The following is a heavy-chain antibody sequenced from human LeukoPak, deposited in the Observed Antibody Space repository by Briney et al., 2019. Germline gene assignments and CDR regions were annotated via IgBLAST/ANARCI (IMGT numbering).Heavy chain of an antibody. V-gene: IGHV3-20*04. J-gene: IGHJ4*02. CDR1: VFTFSSYS. Sequence: PGGSLRLSCAASVFTFSSYSMNWVRPAPGKGLEWVSGINWNGGSTGYADSVKGRFTISRDNAKNSLYLQMNSLRAEDTALYYCARASLYGSGAFDYWGQGTLVTVSS. D-gene: IGHD3-10*01. CDR2: INWNGGST. CDR3: ARASLYGSGAFDY.